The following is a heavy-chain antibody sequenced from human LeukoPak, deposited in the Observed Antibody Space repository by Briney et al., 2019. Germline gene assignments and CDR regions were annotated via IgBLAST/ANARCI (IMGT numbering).Heavy chain of an antibody. D-gene: IGHD6-19*01. Sequence: GGSLRLSCAASGFTFSSYWMSWVRQAPGKGLEWVANIKQDGSGKYYVDSVKGRFTISRDNAKNSLYLQMNSLRAEDTAVYYCARGGYSSGWYQYSYYYYGMDVWGQGTTVTVSS. CDR3: ARGGYSSGWYQYSYYYYGMDV. J-gene: IGHJ6*02. V-gene: IGHV3-7*01. CDR2: IKQDGSGK. CDR1: GFTFSSYW.